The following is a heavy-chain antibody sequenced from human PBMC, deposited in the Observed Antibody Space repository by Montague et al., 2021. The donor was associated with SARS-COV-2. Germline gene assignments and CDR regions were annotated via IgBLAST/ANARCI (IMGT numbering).Heavy chain of an antibody. CDR3: ARGSMVRGGKVYYGVDV. Sequence: TLSLTCAVSGGPISSDGYSWNWIRQPPGKGLEWIGYIYHSGSTYYNPSLKSRVTISLDSSKNQFSLNLTSVTAADTAVYYCARGSMVRGGKVYYGVDVWGQGTTVTVSS. D-gene: IGHD3-10*01. V-gene: IGHV4-30-2*01. J-gene: IGHJ6*02. CDR1: GGPISSDGYS. CDR2: IYHSGST.